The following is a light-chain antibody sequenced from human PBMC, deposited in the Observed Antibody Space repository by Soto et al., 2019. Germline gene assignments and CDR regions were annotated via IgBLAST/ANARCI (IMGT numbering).Light chain of an antibody. CDR3: QQTLNTPYT. Sequence: DVHMTHSPSSLSASVGDRVTITCRESQSISGFLNWYQQKPGTAPNLVIFGSSNLESGVPSRFRGSGSGTDFTLTISGLQPEGFATYFFQQTLNTPYTFGQGTKL. J-gene: IGKJ2*01. CDR2: GSS. CDR1: QSISGF. V-gene: IGKV1-39*01.